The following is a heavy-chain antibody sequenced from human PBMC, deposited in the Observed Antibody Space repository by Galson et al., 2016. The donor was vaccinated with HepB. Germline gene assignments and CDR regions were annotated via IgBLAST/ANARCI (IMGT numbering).Heavy chain of an antibody. CDR3: ARGYCSSTSPCGMDV. V-gene: IGHV3-13*01. CDR1: GFTFSRYD. Sequence: SLRLSCAASGFTFSRYDMHWVRQATGKGLEWVSAIGTIGDSYYSDSVKGRFTISREDAKNSLYLQMNSLRAGDTAVYYCARGYCSSTSPCGMDVWGQGTTVTVSS. J-gene: IGHJ6*02. D-gene: IGHD2-2*01. CDR2: IGTIGDS.